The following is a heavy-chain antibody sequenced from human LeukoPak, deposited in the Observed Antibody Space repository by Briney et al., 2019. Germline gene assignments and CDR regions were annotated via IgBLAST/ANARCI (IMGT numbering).Heavy chain of an antibody. D-gene: IGHD3-22*01. Sequence: SETLSLTCTVSGGSISSRRYYWAWIRQPPGKGREWFGSIYYSGSTYYNPSLQSRVTISVDTSKNQFSLRLNSVTAADTAVYYCARGIGYHDGSAPTFDYWGQGSLVTVSS. CDR2: IYYSGST. J-gene: IGHJ4*02. CDR3: ARGIGYHDGSAPTFDY. CDR1: GGSISSRRYY. V-gene: IGHV4-39*01.